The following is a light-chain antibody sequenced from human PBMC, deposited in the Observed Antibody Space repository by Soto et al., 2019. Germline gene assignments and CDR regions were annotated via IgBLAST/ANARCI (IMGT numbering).Light chain of an antibody. CDR2: GAS. Sequence: EIVLTQSPGTLSLSPGERATLSCRASQTFTTSSLAWYQQKPGQAPRLLISGASNRATGIPDGFSGSGSGTDFTLTISRLEPEDFAVYYCQQYDRSPRTFGQGTKVEIK. J-gene: IGKJ1*01. CDR3: QQYDRSPRT. V-gene: IGKV3-20*01. CDR1: QTFTTSS.